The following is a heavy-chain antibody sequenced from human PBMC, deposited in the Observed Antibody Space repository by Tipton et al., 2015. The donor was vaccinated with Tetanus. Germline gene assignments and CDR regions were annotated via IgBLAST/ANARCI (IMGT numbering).Heavy chain of an antibody. J-gene: IGHJ4*02. CDR1: EFTFSSYR. Sequence: SLRLSCAASEFTFSSYRMHWVRQAPGKGLVWVSRISSDGSSTSYADSVKGRFTISRDNAKNTLYLQMNSLRAEDTAVYYCARARIHTARAIYYFEYWGQGTLVTVSS. D-gene: IGHD5-18*01. V-gene: IGHV3-74*01. CDR3: ARARIHTARAIYYFEY. CDR2: ISSDGSST.